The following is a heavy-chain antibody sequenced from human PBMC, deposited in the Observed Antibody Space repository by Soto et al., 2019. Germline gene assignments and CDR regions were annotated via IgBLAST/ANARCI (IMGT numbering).Heavy chain of an antibody. CDR1: GYTVTSYA. Sequence: ASVKVSCKATGYTVTSYAMHWVRQAPGQRLEWMGWINAGNGNTKYSQKFQGRVTITRDTAASTAYMELSSLRSEDTAVYYCSRALRHAIDYWGQGTLVTVSS. J-gene: IGHJ4*02. V-gene: IGHV1-3*01. CDR2: INAGNGNT. CDR3: SRALRHAIDY.